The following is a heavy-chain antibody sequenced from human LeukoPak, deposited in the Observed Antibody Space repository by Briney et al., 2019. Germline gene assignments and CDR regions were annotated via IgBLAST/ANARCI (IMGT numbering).Heavy chain of an antibody. Sequence: SETLSLTCTVSGGSISSSSYYWGWLRQPPGKGLEWIGSIYYSGSTYYNPSLKSRVTISVDTSKNQFSLKLSSVTAADTAVYYCARSPGYYGMDVWGQGTTVTVSS. CDR2: IYYSGST. CDR3: ARSPGYYGMDV. J-gene: IGHJ6*02. CDR1: GGSISSSSYY. V-gene: IGHV4-39*01.